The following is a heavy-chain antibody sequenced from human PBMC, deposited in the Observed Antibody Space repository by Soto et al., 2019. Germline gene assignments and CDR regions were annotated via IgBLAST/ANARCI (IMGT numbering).Heavy chain of an antibody. CDR2: IIPIFGTA. Sequence: GASVKVSCKASGGTFSSYAISWVRQAPGQGLEWMGGIIPIFGTANYAQKFQGRVTITADESTSTAYMELSSLRSEDTAVYYCARDWALDWDPTVVTPVTWGQGTLVTVSS. J-gene: IGHJ5*02. CDR3: ARDWALDWDPTVVTPVT. CDR1: GGTFSSYA. V-gene: IGHV1-69*13. D-gene: IGHD4-17*01.